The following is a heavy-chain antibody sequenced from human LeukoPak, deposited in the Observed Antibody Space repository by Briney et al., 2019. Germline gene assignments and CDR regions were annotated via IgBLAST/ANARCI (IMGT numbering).Heavy chain of an antibody. J-gene: IGHJ4*02. CDR1: GVTFSSYS. CDR3: ARSSTIFGVI. CDR2: ISSSSTTI. V-gene: IGHV3-48*01. D-gene: IGHD3-3*01. Sequence: GGSLRLSCAASGVTFSSYSVSWVRQAPGEGLEWVSYISSSSTTIYYADSVKGRFTLSRDNAKNSLYLQMNSLSAEDTAVYYCARSSTIFGVIWGQGTLVTVSS.